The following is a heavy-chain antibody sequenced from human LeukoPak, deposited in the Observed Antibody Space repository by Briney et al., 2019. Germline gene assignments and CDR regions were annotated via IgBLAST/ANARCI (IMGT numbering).Heavy chain of an antibody. CDR1: GGSISSYY. Sequence: PSETLSLTCTVPGGSISSYYWSWIRQPPGKGLEWIGEINHTGSTNYDPSLKSRVTISVDTSKNQFSLKFSSVTAADTAVYYCARVFAGGDFHYFDYWGQGTLVTVSS. V-gene: IGHV4-34*01. D-gene: IGHD4-17*01. J-gene: IGHJ4*02. CDR2: INHTGST. CDR3: ARVFAGGDFHYFDY.